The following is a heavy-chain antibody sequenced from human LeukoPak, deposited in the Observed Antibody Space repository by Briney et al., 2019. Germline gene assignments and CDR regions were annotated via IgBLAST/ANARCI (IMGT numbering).Heavy chain of an antibody. Sequence: GGSLRLSCAASGFTFSNAWMSWVRQAPGKGLEWVGRIKSKTDGGTTDYAAPVKGRFTISRDDSKNTLYLQMNSLKTEDTAVYYCTTGPIFGVVIIPSGAYYYMDVWGKGTTVTVSS. V-gene: IGHV3-15*01. CDR2: IKSKTDGGTT. J-gene: IGHJ6*03. CDR1: GFTFSNAW. D-gene: IGHD3-3*01. CDR3: TTGPIFGVVIIPSGAYYYMDV.